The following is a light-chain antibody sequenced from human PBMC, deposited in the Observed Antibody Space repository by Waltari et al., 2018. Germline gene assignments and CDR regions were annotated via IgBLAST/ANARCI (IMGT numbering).Light chain of an antibody. CDR3: AAWDDSLNGNV. CDR2: SNN. CDR1: TSNIGSNT. Sequence: QSVLTQSPSASGTPGQRVTIPCSGSTSNIGSNTVNWYQQVPGTAPNLLIYSNNQRPPGVPGRCSGAKSGTSASLAIRGLQSEDEADYDGAAWDDSLNGNVFGSGTKVTVL. J-gene: IGLJ6*01. V-gene: IGLV1-44*01.